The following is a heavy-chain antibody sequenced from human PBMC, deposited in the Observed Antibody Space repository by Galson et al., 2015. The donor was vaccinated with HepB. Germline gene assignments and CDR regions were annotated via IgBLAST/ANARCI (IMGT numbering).Heavy chain of an antibody. D-gene: IGHD3-22*01. CDR3: AKDYLPYYDRWGSYSDLYYFDY. J-gene: IGHJ4*02. CDR1: GFTFNYHA. V-gene: IGHV3-23*01. CDR2: ISGSGGST. Sequence: SLRLSCAASGFTFNYHAMNWVRQAPGKGLEWVASISGSGGSTYYADSVKGRFTVSRDHSLDTVDLQMDSLRVDDTAVYYCAKDYLPYYDRWGSYSDLYYFDYWGQGTLVTVSS.